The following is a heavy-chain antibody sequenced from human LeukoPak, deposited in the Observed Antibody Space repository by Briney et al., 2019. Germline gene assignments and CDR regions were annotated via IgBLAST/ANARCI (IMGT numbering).Heavy chain of an antibody. D-gene: IGHD3-10*01. J-gene: IGHJ6*03. V-gene: IGHV3-30*02. CDR1: GFSSSNYG. CDR3: AKDFYYYGSGSSTYYCYYMDV. Sequence: QPGGSLRLSCAASGFSSSNYGMHWVRQAPGKGLEWVAFIRYDGSNEYYADSVKGRFTISRDNSKNTLYLQMNSLRAEDTAVYYCAKDFYYYGSGSSTYYCYYMDVWGKGTTVTVSS. CDR2: IRYDGSNE.